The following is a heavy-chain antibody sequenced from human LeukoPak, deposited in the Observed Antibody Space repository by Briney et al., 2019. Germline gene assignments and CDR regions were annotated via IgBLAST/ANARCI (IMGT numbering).Heavy chain of an antibody. CDR1: GFTFSTYW. V-gene: IGHV3-74*01. Sequence: GGSLRLSCAASGFTFSTYWMHWVRQAPGKGLVWVSGIKSDGSTNYADSVKGRFTISRDNAKNTVSLQMNSLRPEDTGVYYCARAPSEIGGYCPEYFRHWGQGTLVTVSS. CDR3: ARAPSEIGGYCPEYFRH. J-gene: IGHJ1*01. D-gene: IGHD2-21*01. CDR2: IKSDGST.